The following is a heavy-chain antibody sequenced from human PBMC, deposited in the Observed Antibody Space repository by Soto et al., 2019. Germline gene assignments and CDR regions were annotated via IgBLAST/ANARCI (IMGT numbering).Heavy chain of an antibody. V-gene: IGHV4-34*01. CDR3: ARDQWLGYYYGMDV. Sequence: SETLSLNGAVYGGSFSGYYWSWSRQPPGKGLEWIGEINHSGSTNYNPSLKSRVTISVDTSKNQFSLKLSSVTAADTAVYYCARDQWLGYYYGMDVWGQGTTVTVSS. J-gene: IGHJ6*02. D-gene: IGHD6-19*01. CDR1: GGSFSGYY. CDR2: INHSGST.